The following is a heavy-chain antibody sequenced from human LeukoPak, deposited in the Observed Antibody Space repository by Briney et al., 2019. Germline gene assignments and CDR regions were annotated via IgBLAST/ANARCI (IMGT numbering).Heavy chain of an antibody. CDR2: ISSDSSYI. CDR3: VRGSYGAYDY. D-gene: IGHD4-17*01. CDR1: GFNINTYT. J-gene: IGHJ4*02. Sequence: GGSLRLSCAASGFNINTYTMNWVRQAPGKGLEWVSSISSDSSYIYYADAVHGRFTVSRDSAKYSLYLQMNSLRAEDTAVYYCVRGSYGAYDYWGQGSLVTVSS. V-gene: IGHV3-21*01.